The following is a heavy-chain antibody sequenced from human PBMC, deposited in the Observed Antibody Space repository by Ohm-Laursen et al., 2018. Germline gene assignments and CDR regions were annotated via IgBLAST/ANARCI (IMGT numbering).Heavy chain of an antibody. J-gene: IGHJ4*02. Sequence: SLRLSCAASGFTFDDYAMHWVRQAPGKGLEWVSGISWNSGSIGYADSVKGRFTISRDNAKNSLYLQMNSLRAEDTALYYCAKDRGSYCSGGSCWNWGQGTLVTVSS. V-gene: IGHV3-9*01. CDR1: GFTFDDYA. CDR3: AKDRGSYCSGGSCWN. CDR2: ISWNSGSI. D-gene: IGHD2-15*01.